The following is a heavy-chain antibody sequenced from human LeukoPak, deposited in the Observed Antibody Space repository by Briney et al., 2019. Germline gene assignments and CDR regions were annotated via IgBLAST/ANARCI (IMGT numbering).Heavy chain of an antibody. CDR1: GYSISSGYY. V-gene: IGHV4-38-2*02. Sequence: SETLSLTCTVSGYSISSGYYWGWIRQPPGKGLEWIGSIYHSESTYYNPSLKSRVTISVDTSKNQFSLKLSSVTAADTAVYYCARHARGYSYARYYMDVWGKGTTVTISS. CDR2: IYHSEST. CDR3: ARHARGYSYARYYMDV. D-gene: IGHD5-18*01. J-gene: IGHJ6*03.